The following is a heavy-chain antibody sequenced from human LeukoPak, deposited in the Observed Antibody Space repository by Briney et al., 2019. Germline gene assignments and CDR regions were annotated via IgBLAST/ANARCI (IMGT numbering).Heavy chain of an antibody. V-gene: IGHV3-48*03. Sequence: GGSLRLSCAASGFTFSSYCMTWVRQAPGKGLEWVSYISSSGSTIYYADSVKGRFTISRDNAKNSLYLQMNSLRAEDTAVYYCAELGITMIGGVWGKGTTVTISS. D-gene: IGHD3-10*02. J-gene: IGHJ6*04. CDR3: AELGITMIGGV. CDR2: ISSSGSTI. CDR1: GFTFSSYC.